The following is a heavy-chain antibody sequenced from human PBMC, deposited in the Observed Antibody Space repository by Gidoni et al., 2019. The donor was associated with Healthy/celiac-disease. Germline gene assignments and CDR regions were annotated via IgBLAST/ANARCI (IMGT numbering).Heavy chain of an antibody. CDR2: ISYDGSNK. CDR1: GFTFSSYA. J-gene: IGHJ5*02. Sequence: QVQLVESGGGVVQPGRSLRLSCAASGFTFSSYAMHWVRQAPVKGLEWVAVISYDGSNKYYADSVKGRFTISRDNSKNTLYLQMNSLRAEDTAVYYCARGTHYYGSGSYPFDPWGQGTLVTVSS. D-gene: IGHD3-10*01. V-gene: IGHV3-30-3*01. CDR3: ARGTHYYGSGSYPFDP.